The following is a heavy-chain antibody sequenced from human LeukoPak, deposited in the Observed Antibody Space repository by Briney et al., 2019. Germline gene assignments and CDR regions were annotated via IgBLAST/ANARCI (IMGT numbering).Heavy chain of an antibody. D-gene: IGHD3-22*01. CDR1: GGSISSSNW. CDR3: ARSAWYNDYYDSSGYSPHFDY. V-gene: IGHV4-4*02. CDR2: IYHSGST. J-gene: IGHJ4*02. Sequence: NPSGTLSLTCAVSGGSISSSNWWSWVRPPPGKGLEWIGEIYHSGSTNYNPSLKSRVTISVDKSKNQFSLKLSSVTAADTAVYYCARSAWYNDYYDSSGYSPHFDYWGQGTLVTVSS.